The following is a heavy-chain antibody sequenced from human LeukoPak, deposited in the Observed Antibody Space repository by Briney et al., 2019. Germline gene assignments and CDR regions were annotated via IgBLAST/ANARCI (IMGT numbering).Heavy chain of an antibody. V-gene: IGHV3-48*04. CDR2: ISGSGTTK. Sequence: PGGSLRLSCAASGFTFSRFTMNWVRQAPGKGLEWVSYISGSGTTKYYADSVRGRFTISRDNAKNSLYLQMNSLRVEDTGVYYCARDITGFDYWGQGTLVTVSS. D-gene: IGHD2-8*02. J-gene: IGHJ4*02. CDR3: ARDITGFDY. CDR1: GFTFSRFT.